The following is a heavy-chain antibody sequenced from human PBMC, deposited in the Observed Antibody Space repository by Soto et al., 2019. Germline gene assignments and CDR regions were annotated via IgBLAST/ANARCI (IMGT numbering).Heavy chain of an antibody. J-gene: IGHJ4*02. Sequence: SETLSLTCTVSGGSISSGGHYWSWIRQHPGKGLEWIGYVYYSGSTYYNPSLKSRVTISVDTSKNQFSLKLSSVTAADTAVYYCARDRAIGPIPDWGQGTLVTVSS. CDR3: ARDRAIGPIPD. D-gene: IGHD2-21*01. CDR1: GGSISSGGHY. CDR2: VYYSGST. V-gene: IGHV4-31*03.